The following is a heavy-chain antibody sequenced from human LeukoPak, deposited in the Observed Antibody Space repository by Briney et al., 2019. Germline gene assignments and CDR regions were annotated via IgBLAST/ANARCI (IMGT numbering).Heavy chain of an antibody. Sequence: PGGSLRLSCVGSGFIFRSYNMYWVHQAPGKGPEWVGFIRSKAYGGTTEYAASVKGRFTISRDDSKSIAYLQMNSLKTEDTAVYYCTRDMYDYVWGSYRSTLKYFDYWGQGTLVTVSS. CDR3: TRDMYDYVWGSYRSTLKYFDY. CDR2: IRSKAYGGTT. V-gene: IGHV3-49*02. CDR1: GFIFRSYN. J-gene: IGHJ4*02. D-gene: IGHD3-16*02.